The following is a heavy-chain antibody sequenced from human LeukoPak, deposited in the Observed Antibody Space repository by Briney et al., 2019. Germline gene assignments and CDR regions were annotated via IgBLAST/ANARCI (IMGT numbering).Heavy chain of an antibody. D-gene: IGHD5-24*01. Sequence: GGSLRLSCAASGFTFGSYNMNWVRQAPGKGLECVSGISSSGGWTYYADSVKGRFTISRDNSKNTLYLQMNTLRAEDTAVYYCASFGDGYKDAFDIWGQGTMVTVSS. V-gene: IGHV3-23*01. J-gene: IGHJ3*02. CDR1: GFTFGSYN. CDR2: ISSSGGWT. CDR3: ASFGDGYKDAFDI.